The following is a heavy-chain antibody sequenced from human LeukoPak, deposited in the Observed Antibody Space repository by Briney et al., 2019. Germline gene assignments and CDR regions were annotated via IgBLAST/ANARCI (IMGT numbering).Heavy chain of an antibody. CDR1: GGTFSSYA. J-gene: IGHJ4*02. V-gene: IGHV1-69*13. D-gene: IGHD2-2*01. CDR3: ATHPDIVVVPAAGVFDY. CDR2: IIPIFGTA. Sequence: SVKVSCKASGGTFSSYAISGVRQAPGQGLGWMGGIIPIFGTANYAQKFQGRVTITADVSTSTAYMELSSLRSEDTAVYYCATHPDIVVVPAAGVFDYWGQGTLVTVSS.